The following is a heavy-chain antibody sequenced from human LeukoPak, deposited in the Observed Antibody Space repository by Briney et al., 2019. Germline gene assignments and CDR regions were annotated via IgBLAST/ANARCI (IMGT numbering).Heavy chain of an antibody. Sequence: GGTLRLSCAASGFTFSSYGMSWVRQAPGKGLEWVSAISGSGGSTYYADSVKGRFTISRDNAKNSLYLQMNSLRAEDTAVYYCARVATYGGNPIDYWGQGTLVTVSS. J-gene: IGHJ4*02. CDR3: ARVATYGGNPIDY. D-gene: IGHD4-23*01. CDR1: GFTFSSYG. V-gene: IGHV3-23*01. CDR2: ISGSGGST.